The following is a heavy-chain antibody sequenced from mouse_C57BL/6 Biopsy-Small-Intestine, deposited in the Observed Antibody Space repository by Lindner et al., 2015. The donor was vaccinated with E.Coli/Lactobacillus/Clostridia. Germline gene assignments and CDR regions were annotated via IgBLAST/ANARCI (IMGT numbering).Heavy chain of an antibody. CDR3: ARGEGHYYGSSYTY. CDR1: GYSFTSYY. V-gene: IGHV1-66*01. J-gene: IGHJ2*01. D-gene: IGHD1-1*01. CDR2: IYPGSGNT. Sequence: VQLQESGPELVKPGASVKISCKASGYSFTSYYIHWVKQRPGQGLEWIGWIYPGSGNTKYNEKFKGKATLTADTSSSTAYMQLSSLTSEDSAVYYCARGEGHYYGSSYTYWGQGTTLTVSS.